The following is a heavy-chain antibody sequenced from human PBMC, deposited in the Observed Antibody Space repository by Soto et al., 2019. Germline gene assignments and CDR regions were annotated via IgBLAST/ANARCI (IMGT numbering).Heavy chain of an antibody. CDR1: GYTFTNYG. CDR3: ARGGVYCSGGSCPHSWFDP. D-gene: IGHD2-15*01. V-gene: IGHV1-18*01. CDR2: ISAYNGNT. J-gene: IGHJ5*02. Sequence: ASVKVSCKASGYTFTNYGISWVRQAPGQGPEWMGWISAYNGNTNYAQKLQGRVTMTTDTSTSTAYMELRSLRSDDTAVYYCARGGVYCSGGSCPHSWFDPWGQGTLVTVSS.